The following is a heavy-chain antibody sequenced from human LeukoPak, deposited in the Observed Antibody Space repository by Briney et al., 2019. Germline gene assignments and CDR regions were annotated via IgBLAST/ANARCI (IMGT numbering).Heavy chain of an antibody. CDR1: GFTFSSYG. Sequence: GGSLRLSCAASGFTFSSYGMHWVRQAPGKGLEWVAFIRYDGSNKYYADSVKGRFTISRDNSKNTLYLQMNSLRAEDTAVYYCARSLGYCTNGVCYTFDYWGQGTLVTVSS. CDR3: ARSLGYCTNGVCYTFDY. J-gene: IGHJ4*02. V-gene: IGHV3-30*02. D-gene: IGHD2-8*01. CDR2: IRYDGSNK.